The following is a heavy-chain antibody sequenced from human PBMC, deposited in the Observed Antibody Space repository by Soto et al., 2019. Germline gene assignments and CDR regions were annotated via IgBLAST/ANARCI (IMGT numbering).Heavy chain of an antibody. CDR2: INHSGST. Sequence: SETLSLTCAVYGGSFSGYYWSWIRQPPGKGLEWIGEINHSGSTNYNPSLKSRVTISVDTSKNQFSLKLSSVTAADTAVYYCARAVPGYCCGGSCYTGWDHWGQGTLVTVSS. V-gene: IGHV4-34*01. J-gene: IGHJ4*02. D-gene: IGHD2-15*01. CDR1: GGSFSGYY. CDR3: ARAVPGYCCGGSCYTGWDH.